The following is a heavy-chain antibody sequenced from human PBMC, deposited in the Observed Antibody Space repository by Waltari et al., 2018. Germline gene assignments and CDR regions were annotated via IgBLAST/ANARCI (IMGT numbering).Heavy chain of an antibody. J-gene: IGHJ5*02. Sequence: QLQLQQWGAGLLKPSETLSLTCAVYGGSFCGYYWSWLRQPPGKGLEWIGYIYTSGSTNYNPSLKSRVTISVDTSKNQFSLKLSSVTAADTAGYYCARGIAAAGTHVRWFDPWGQGTLVTVSS. V-gene: IGHV4-34*01. CDR1: GGSFCGYY. CDR2: IYTSGST. D-gene: IGHD6-13*01. CDR3: ARGIAAAGTHVRWFDP.